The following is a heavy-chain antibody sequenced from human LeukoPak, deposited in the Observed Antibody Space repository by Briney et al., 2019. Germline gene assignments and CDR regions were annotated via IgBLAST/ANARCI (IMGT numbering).Heavy chain of an antibody. V-gene: IGHV4-38-2*01. CDR2: IYHSGYA. J-gene: IGHJ5*02. CDR3: ARNCSLTTLKGGCVDL. CDR1: GYTINSCYS. Sequence: SETLSLTFAVSGYTINSCYSWTRVRQRPGKGLEWIGNIYHSGYAYYNPSLKSRVTISLDASKNQFSLRLSSVTAADTAVYYCARNCSLTTLKGGCVDLWGQGTLVTVSS. D-gene: IGHD3-9*01.